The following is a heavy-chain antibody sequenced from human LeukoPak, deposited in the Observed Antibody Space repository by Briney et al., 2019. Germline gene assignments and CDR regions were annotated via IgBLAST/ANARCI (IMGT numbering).Heavy chain of an antibody. CDR2: ISGSGDRT. Sequence: GGSLRLSCAVSGFTFTSYAISWVRQAPGKGLEWVSTISGSGDRTYYADSVKGRFTLSRYKSKNTVYLQMDSLRVAETAVYYCARVQYGNLSGSYRTFFDFWGQGALVTVSP. CDR3: ARVQYGNLSGSYRTFFDF. V-gene: IGHV3-23*01. D-gene: IGHD3-10*01. CDR1: GFTFTSYA. J-gene: IGHJ4*02.